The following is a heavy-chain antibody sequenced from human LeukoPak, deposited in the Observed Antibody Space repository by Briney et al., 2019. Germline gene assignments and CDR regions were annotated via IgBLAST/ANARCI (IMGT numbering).Heavy chain of an antibody. Sequence: SETLSLTCTVSGGSISSYYWSWIRQPPGKGLEWIGYIYYSGSTNYNPSLKSRVTISVDTSKNQFSLKLSSVTAADTAVYYCASGDDCGDYVFWGQGTLVTVSS. J-gene: IGHJ4*02. CDR3: ASGDDCGDYVF. D-gene: IGHD4-17*01. CDR1: GGSISSYY. V-gene: IGHV4-59*01. CDR2: IYYSGST.